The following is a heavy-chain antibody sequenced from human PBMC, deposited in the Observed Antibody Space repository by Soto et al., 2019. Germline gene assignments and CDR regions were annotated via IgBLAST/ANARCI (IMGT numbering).Heavy chain of an antibody. CDR3: ARRHREVPALIGDYFDY. CDR1: GFTFSSFA. V-gene: IGHV3-30*04. D-gene: IGHD2-2*01. Sequence: QVQLVESGGGVVQPGKSLTLSCAASGFTFSSFAMHWVRQPPGKGLEWVAVVSLDGNRQYFSDSVKGRFTISRDNSKNTVSLHMNSLRDDDSALYYCARRHREVPALIGDYFDYWGQGTLVTVSS. J-gene: IGHJ4*02. CDR2: VSLDGNRQ.